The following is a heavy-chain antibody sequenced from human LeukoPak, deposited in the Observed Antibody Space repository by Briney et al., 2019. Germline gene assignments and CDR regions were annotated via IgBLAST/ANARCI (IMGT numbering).Heavy chain of an antibody. CDR3: ARARGYSYELDY. Sequence: GGSLRLSCAASGFTFSNYGMHWVRQAPGKGLEWVSSIGSSSSYIYYADSVKGRFTISRDNSKNTLYLQMNSLRAEDTAVYYCARARGYSYELDYWGQGTLVTVSS. V-gene: IGHV3-21*01. J-gene: IGHJ4*02. CDR1: GFTFSNYG. D-gene: IGHD5-18*01. CDR2: IGSSSSYI.